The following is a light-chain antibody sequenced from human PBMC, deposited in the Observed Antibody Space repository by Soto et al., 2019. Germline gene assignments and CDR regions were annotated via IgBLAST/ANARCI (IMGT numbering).Light chain of an antibody. CDR2: DTS. Sequence: EIVLTQSPGTLSLSPGERATLSCRASQSVRDRYLAWYQQKPGQAPSLLIYDTSTRATGVPDRFSGSGSGTEFTLTISSLQSEDFAVYYCQQYSNWPPITFGQGTRLEN. CDR3: QQYSNWPPIT. CDR1: QSVRDRY. J-gene: IGKJ5*01. V-gene: IGKV3D-20*02.